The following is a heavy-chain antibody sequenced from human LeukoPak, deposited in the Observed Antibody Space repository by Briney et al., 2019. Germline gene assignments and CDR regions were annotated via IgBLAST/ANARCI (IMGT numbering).Heavy chain of an antibody. J-gene: IGHJ4*02. CDR1: GYTFTGYD. D-gene: IGHD2-15*01. CDR2: MNPKSGNT. Sequence: ASVKVSCKASGYTFTGYDINWVRQATGQGLEWMGWMNPKSGNTGNAQKFQGGVTMTRNTSISTAYMELSSLRSEDTAVYYCARGPPPHCSGGSCYSWGFVGYWGQGTQVAVSS. CDR3: ARGPPPHCSGGSCYSWGFVGY. V-gene: IGHV1-8*01.